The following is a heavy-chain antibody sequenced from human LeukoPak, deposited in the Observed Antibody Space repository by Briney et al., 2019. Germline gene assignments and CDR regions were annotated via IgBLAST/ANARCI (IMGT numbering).Heavy chain of an antibody. D-gene: IGHD3-22*01. V-gene: IGHV4-59*01. CDR1: GGSISSYY. J-gene: IGHJ4*02. CDR3: ARGDSSGYYYKFDY. CDR2: IYYSGST. Sequence: SETLSLTCTVSGGSISSYYWSWIRHPPGKGLEGIGYIYYSGSTNYNPSLKSRVTISVDTSKNQFSLKPSSVTAADTAVYYCARGDSSGYYYKFDYWGQGTLVTVSS.